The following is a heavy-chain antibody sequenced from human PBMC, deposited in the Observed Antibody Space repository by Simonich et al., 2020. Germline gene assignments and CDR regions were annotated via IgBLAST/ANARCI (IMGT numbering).Heavy chain of an antibody. Sequence: QVQLQQWGAGLLKPSETLSLTCAVYGGSFSGYYWSWIRQPPGKGLEWIGEINHSGSTNYTPSLKGGVTISVDTSKNQFSLKLSSVTAADTAVYYCARGKGWKNAFDIWGQGTMVTVSS. D-gene: IGHD1-1*01. V-gene: IGHV4-34*01. CDR2: INHSGST. CDR1: GGSFSGYY. CDR3: ARGKGWKNAFDI. J-gene: IGHJ3*02.